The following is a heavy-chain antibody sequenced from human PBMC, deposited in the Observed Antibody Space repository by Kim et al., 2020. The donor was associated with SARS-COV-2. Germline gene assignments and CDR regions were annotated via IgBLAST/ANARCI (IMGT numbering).Heavy chain of an antibody. CDR3: ARGITIFGVVTIYYYGMDV. V-gene: IGHV1-18*04. D-gene: IGHD3-3*01. J-gene: IGHJ6*02. CDR1: GYTFTSYG. Sequence: ASVKVSCKASGYTFTSYGISWVRQAPGQRLEWMGWISAYNGNTNYAQKLQGRVTMTTDTSTSTAYMELRSLRSNDTAVYYCARGITIFGVVTIYYYGMDVWGQGTTVTVSS. CDR2: ISAYNGNT.